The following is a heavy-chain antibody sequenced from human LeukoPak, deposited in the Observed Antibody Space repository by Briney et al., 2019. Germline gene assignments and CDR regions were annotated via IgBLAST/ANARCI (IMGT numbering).Heavy chain of an antibody. V-gene: IGHV3-9*01. CDR2: ISWNSGSI. CDR3: ARGYYYDSSGYYGREANDY. Sequence: PGRSLRLSCAASGFTFDDYAMHWVRQAPGKGLEWVSGISWNSGSIGYADSVKGRFTISRDNAKNSLYLQMNSLRAEDTAVYYCARGYYYDSSGYYGREANDYWGQGTLVTVSS. CDR1: GFTFDDYA. J-gene: IGHJ4*02. D-gene: IGHD3-22*01.